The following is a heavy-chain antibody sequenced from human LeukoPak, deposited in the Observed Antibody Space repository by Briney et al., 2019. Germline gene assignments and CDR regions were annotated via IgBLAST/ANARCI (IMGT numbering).Heavy chain of an antibody. CDR1: GDSISAYY. J-gene: IGHJ5*02. CDR3: ARGSGYNDNWFDP. CDR2: VCTSGST. V-gene: IGHV4-4*07. Sequence: SETLSLTCTVSGDSISAYYWSWIRQPAGKGLEWIGRVCTSGSTNYNPSLKSRVTMSVDTSKNQFSLKLTSVTAADTAVYYCARGSGYNDNWFDPWGQGTLVTVSS. D-gene: IGHD5-12*01.